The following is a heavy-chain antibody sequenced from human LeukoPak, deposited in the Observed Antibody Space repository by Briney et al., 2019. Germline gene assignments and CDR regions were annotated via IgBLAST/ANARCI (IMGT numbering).Heavy chain of an antibody. Sequence: SETLSLTCTVSGGSISSRSYYWGWIRQPPGKGLEWIGSIYYKGNTYLNPSLKSRVTISVDTSKNQFSLKLSSVTAADTAVYYCARPMGYYYDSSAPTGYGAFDIWGQGTMVTVSS. J-gene: IGHJ3*02. V-gene: IGHV4-39*01. CDR3: ARPMGYYYDSSAPTGYGAFDI. D-gene: IGHD3-22*01. CDR2: IYYKGNT. CDR1: GGSISSRSYY.